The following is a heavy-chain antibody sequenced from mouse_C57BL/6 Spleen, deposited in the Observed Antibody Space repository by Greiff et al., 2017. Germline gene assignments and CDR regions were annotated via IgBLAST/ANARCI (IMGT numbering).Heavy chain of an antibody. J-gene: IGHJ1*03. V-gene: IGHV14-2*01. CDR3: ALGSSYDWYFDV. Sequence: VQLKESGAELVKPGASVKLSCTASGFNIKDYYMHWVKQRTEQGLEWIGRIDPEDGETKYAPKFQGKATITADTSSNTAYLQLSSLTSEDTAVDYCALGSSYDWYFDVWGTGTTVTVSS. D-gene: IGHD1-1*01. CDR2: IDPEDGET. CDR1: GFNIKDYY.